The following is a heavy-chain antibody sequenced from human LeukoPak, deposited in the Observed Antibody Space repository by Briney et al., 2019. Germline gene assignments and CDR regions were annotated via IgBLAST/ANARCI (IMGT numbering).Heavy chain of an antibody. Sequence: GGSLRLSCAASRFTFSTYGMHWVRQAPGKGLEWVALISNDGSKTYYADSVKGRFTISRDNSKNTLYLQMDSLRAEDTALYYCARDHYGDYYFDSWGQGTLVTVSS. J-gene: IGHJ4*02. V-gene: IGHV3-30-3*01. D-gene: IGHD4-17*01. CDR2: ISNDGSKT. CDR3: ARDHYGDYYFDS. CDR1: RFTFSTYG.